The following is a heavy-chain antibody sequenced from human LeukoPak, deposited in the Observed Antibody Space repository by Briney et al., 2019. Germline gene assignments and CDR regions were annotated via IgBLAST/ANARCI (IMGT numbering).Heavy chain of an antibody. J-gene: IGHJ3*01. CDR3: GMSGDRVPLQDDVFDV. Sequence: GESLKISCKVSGYSFTSYCIGWVRQMPGKRLEWMGIIYPGDSAPTYSPSFQGQVTISVDKSINTAYLQWSSLQASATAMYYCGMSGDRVPLQDDVFDVWGQGTMVTVST. D-gene: IGHD1-26*01. V-gene: IGHV5-51*01. CDR2: IYPGDSAP. CDR1: GYSFTSYC.